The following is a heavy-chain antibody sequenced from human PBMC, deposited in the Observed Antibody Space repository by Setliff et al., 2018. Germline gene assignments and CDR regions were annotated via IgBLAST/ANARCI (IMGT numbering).Heavy chain of an antibody. J-gene: IGHJ6*03. CDR1: GGTFSSYG. V-gene: IGHV1-69*05. CDR3: AREGVDTRSSTDYRYYMDL. CDR2: TIPNFGTT. Sequence: GASVKVSCKASGGTFSSYGISWVRQAPGQGLEWVGGTIPNFGTTNYAQEFQGRVTIITDESTSTAYMELSSLRFEDTAVYYCAREGVDTRSSTDYRYYMDLWGKGTTVTVSS. D-gene: IGHD5-18*01.